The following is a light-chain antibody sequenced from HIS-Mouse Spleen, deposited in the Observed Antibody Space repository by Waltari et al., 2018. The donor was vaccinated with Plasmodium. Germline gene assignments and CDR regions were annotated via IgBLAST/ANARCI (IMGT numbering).Light chain of an antibody. CDR3: YSTDSSGNHRV. CDR1: ALPKKY. V-gene: IGLV3-10*01. J-gene: IGLJ3*02. CDR2: EDS. Sequence: SYELTQPPSVSVSPGQTARIPCSGDALPKKYAYWYQQKSGQAPVLVIYEDSKRPSGIPERFSGSSAGTMVTLTISGAQVEDEADYYGYSTDSSGNHRVFGGGTKLTVL.